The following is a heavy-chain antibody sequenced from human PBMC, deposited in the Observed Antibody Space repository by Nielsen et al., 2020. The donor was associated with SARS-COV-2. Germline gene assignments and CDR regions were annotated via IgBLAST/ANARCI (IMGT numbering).Heavy chain of an antibody. D-gene: IGHD2-2*01. Sequence: GESLKISCAASGFTFSSYWMHWVRQAPGKGLVWVSRINSDGSSTSYADSVKGRFTISRDNAKNSLYLQMNSLRAEDTAVYYCASLPAASNLYYYYGMDVWGQGTTVTVSS. CDR1: GFTFSSYW. CDR2: INSDGSST. J-gene: IGHJ6*02. CDR3: ASLPAASNLYYYYGMDV. V-gene: IGHV3-74*01.